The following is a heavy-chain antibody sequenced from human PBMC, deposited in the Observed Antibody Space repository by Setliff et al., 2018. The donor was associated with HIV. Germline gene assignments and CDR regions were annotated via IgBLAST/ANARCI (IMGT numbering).Heavy chain of an antibody. CDR3: ARTLRAAAMGYFDY. D-gene: IGHD5-18*01. J-gene: IGHJ4*02. V-gene: IGHV4-38-2*01. Sequence: PSETLSLTCAVSGYSISSGYFWGWIRQPPGKGLEWIGSIYHSGSTYNNPSLKSRVTISLDTSKNQFSLKLTSVTAADTAVYYCARTLRAAAMGYFDYWGQGTLVTVSS. CDR1: GYSISSGYF. CDR2: IYHSGST.